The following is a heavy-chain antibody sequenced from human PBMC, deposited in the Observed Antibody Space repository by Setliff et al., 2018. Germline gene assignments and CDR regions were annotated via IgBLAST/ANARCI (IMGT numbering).Heavy chain of an antibody. V-gene: IGHV1-8*03. CDR1: GYTFPSYD. CDR2: MNPNSGHT. CDR3: ARGSRSGGKGGYNWLDH. D-gene: IGHD2-15*01. J-gene: IGHJ5*02. Sequence: VSCKASGYTFPSYDINWVRQATGQGLEWMGWMNPNSGHTGYAQKFQGRVTITRNTSISTTYMELSSLRSEDTAVYYCARGSRSGGKGGYNWLDHWGQGTLVTFSS.